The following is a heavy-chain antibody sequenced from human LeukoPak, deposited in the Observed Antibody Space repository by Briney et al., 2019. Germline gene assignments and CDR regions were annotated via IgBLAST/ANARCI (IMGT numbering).Heavy chain of an antibody. CDR1: GFTFDDYG. V-gene: IGHV3-20*04. J-gene: IGHJ4*02. CDR3: ARDGPRYCSGGSCYGSFDY. CDR2: INWNGGST. Sequence: GGSLRLSCAASGFTFDDYGMSWVRQAPGKGLEWVSGINWNGGSTGYADSVNGRFTISRDNAKNSLYLQMNSLRAEDTALYYCARDGPRYCSGGSCYGSFDYWGQGTLVTVSS. D-gene: IGHD2-15*01.